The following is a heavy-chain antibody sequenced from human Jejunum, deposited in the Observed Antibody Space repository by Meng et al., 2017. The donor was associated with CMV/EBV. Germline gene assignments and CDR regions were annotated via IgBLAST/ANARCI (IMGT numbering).Heavy chain of an antibody. CDR2: IHSSGNA. V-gene: IGHV4-30-4*08. CDR1: DYY. Sequence: DYYWGWVRQTPQKGLEWVGYIHSSGNAFYNPSLKSRVTMSLETSKNQFSMHLASVTAADTAVYSCARVEGYCGGDGCHNWIDPWGQGTLVTVSS. CDR3: ARVEGYCGGDGCHNWIDP. D-gene: IGHD2-21*02. J-gene: IGHJ5*02.